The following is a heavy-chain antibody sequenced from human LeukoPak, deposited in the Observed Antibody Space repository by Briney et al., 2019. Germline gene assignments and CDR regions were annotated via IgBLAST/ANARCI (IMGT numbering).Heavy chain of an antibody. CDR1: GFTFSNYE. J-gene: IGHJ4*02. Sequence: QPGGSLRLSCAASGFTFSNYEMNWVRQAPGKGLEWVSYISNSGPTIYYTDSVKGRFTISRDNAQNSLYLQMNSLRAEDTAVYYCARAVAGTPIDYWGQGTLVTVSS. D-gene: IGHD6-19*01. V-gene: IGHV3-48*03. CDR2: ISNSGPTI. CDR3: ARAVAGTPIDY.